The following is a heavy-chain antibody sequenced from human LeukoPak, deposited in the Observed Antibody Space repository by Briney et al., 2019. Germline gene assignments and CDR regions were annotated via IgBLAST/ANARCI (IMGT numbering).Heavy chain of an antibody. CDR3: ARGGVFRSYGTEYYFDY. V-gene: IGHV4-30-4*01. CDR2: IYYSGST. J-gene: IGHJ4*02. D-gene: IGHD5-18*01. CDR1: GGSISSGDYY. Sequence: SETLSLTCTVSGGSISSGDYYWSWIRQPPGKGLEWIGYIYYSGSTYYNPSLKSRVTISVDTSKNQFSLKLSSVTAADTAVYYCARGGVFRSYGTEYYFDYWGQGTLVTVSS.